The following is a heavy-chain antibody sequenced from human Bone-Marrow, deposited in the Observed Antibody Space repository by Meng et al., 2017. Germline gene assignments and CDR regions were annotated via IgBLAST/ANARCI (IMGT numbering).Heavy chain of an antibody. Sequence: VKVSCKASGGTFSSYAISWVRQAPGQGLEWMGGIIPIFDAPNYAQRFQGRVTITTDESTSTAYMELSSLTSEDTAVYYCARMLAYCGGDCYSDWYFDLWGRGTLVTVSS. V-gene: IGHV1-69*13. CDR3: ARMLAYCGGDCYSDWYFDL. J-gene: IGHJ2*01. D-gene: IGHD2-21*02. CDR2: IIPIFDAP. CDR1: GGTFSSYA.